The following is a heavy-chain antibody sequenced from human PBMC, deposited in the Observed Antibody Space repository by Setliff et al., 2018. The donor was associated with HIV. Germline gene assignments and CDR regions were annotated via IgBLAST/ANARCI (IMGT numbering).Heavy chain of an antibody. CDR2: INAGTGNT. V-gene: IGHV1-3*01. Sequence: ASVKVSCKASGYTFTSYAMHWVRQAPGQRLEWMGWINAGTGNTKYSQNFQGRVTFSRDTSASTAYMELSSLRSEDTAVYYCARTVNDYGDYYFDYWGQGTLVTV. D-gene: IGHD4-17*01. CDR1: GYTFTSYA. CDR3: ARTVNDYGDYYFDY. J-gene: IGHJ4*02.